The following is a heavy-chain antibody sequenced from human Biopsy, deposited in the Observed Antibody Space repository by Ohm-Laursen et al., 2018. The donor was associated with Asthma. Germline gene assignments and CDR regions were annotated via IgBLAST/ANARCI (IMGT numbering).Heavy chain of an antibody. CDR2: INFVFGTA. J-gene: IGHJ4*02. Sequence: SSVKVSCKSLGGTFNTYVIGWVRQAPGQGLEWMGGINFVFGTATYPQKFQDRVTITADDSTSTVYMELSSLRSEDTAVYYCARKAGSCISRTCYSLDFWGQGTLVTVSS. CDR1: GGTFNTYV. CDR3: ARKAGSCISRTCYSLDF. D-gene: IGHD2-2*01. V-gene: IGHV1-69*01.